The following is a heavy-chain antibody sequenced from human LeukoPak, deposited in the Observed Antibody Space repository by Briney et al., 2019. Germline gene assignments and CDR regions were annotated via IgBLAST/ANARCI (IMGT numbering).Heavy chain of an antibody. Sequence: SETLSLTCTVSGGSISSSSYYWSWIRQSPGKGLEWIGEINHSGSTDYNPSLKSRLTIAVDMSKNQFSLKLSSVTAADTAVYYCRYSADYYGMDVWGQGTTVIVSS. CDR3: RYSADYYGMDV. CDR2: INHSGST. CDR1: GGSISSSSYY. J-gene: IGHJ6*02. V-gene: IGHV4-39*07. D-gene: IGHD3-10*01.